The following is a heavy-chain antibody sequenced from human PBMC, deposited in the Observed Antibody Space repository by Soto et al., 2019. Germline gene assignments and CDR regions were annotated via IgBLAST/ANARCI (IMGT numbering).Heavy chain of an antibody. CDR2: INWNSGSI. Sequence: GWSLRLSCASSVFTFDDYAMHWVRQVPGKGLERVSGINWNSGSIGYGDSVKGRFAISRDNAKNSLHLQMNSLSAEDTAFYYCVKDESINWYSGHFRHWGQGTLVTVYS. CDR1: VFTFDDYA. V-gene: IGHV3-9*01. CDR3: VKDESINWYSGHFRH. J-gene: IGHJ1*01. D-gene: IGHD6-13*01.